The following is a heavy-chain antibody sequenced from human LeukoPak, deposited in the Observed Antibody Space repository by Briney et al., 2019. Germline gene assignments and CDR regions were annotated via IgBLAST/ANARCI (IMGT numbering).Heavy chain of an antibody. CDR2: VYSGDDGT. CDR1: GITVSSDN. V-gene: IGHV3-66*02. D-gene: IGHD2-2*01. Sequence: GGSLRLSCAASGITVSSDNMSWVRQTPGKGLEWVSVVYSGDDGTNYADSVRGRFTISGDDSKNTVYLQMNSLSVEDTGVYYCAKRSRGYYDYWGQGTLVTVSS. J-gene: IGHJ4*02. CDR3: AKRSRGYYDY.